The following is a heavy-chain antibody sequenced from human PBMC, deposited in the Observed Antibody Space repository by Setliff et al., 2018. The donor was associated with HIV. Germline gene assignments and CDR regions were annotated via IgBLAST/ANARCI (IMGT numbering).Heavy chain of an antibody. Sequence: PGGSLRLSCAASGFTFSSYAMHWVRQAPGKGLEWVAVISYDGSNKYYADSVKGRFTISRDNARDSLYLQMNSLRVEDTAVYYCVRDTTSGWMLTNWGQGTLVTVSS. D-gene: IGHD6-25*01. V-gene: IGHV3-30-3*01. CDR2: ISYDGSNK. CDR3: VRDTTSGWMLTN. J-gene: IGHJ4*02. CDR1: GFTFSSYA.